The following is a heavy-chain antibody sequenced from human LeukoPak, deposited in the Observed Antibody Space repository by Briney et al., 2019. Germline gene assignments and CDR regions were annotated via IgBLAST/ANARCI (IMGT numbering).Heavy chain of an antibody. CDR2: ISHTDDPS. D-gene: IGHD6-19*01. CDR3: TRDPNHPGYSSGWYY. J-gene: IGHJ4*02. Sequence: GGSLRLSCTASGFTFSSFTMIWVRKAPGKGLEWVSSISHTDDPSHYADSVRGRFTISRDNAKNSLYLQMNSLRVEDTAVYYCTRDPNHPGYSSGWYYWGQGTLVTVSS. V-gene: IGHV3-48*04. CDR1: GFTFSSFT.